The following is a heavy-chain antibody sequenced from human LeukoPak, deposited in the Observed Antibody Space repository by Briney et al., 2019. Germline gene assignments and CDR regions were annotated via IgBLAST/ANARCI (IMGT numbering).Heavy chain of an antibody. CDR2: IHLDGSTK. D-gene: IGHD2-2*01. CDR3: AKDQCTRTSCDGYPGY. J-gene: IGHJ4*02. Sequence: PGGSLRLSCAASGFTFSSYGVHWVRQAPGKGLEWVAFIHLDGSTKYSGDSVKGRFTISRDNSKNTLYLQMNSLRPEDTAVYYCAKDQCTRTSCDGYPGYWGQGSLVTVSS. CDR1: GFTFSSYG. V-gene: IGHV3-30*02.